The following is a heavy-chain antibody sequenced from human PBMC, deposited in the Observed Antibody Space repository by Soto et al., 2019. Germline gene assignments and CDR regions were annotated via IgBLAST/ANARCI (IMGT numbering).Heavy chain of an antibody. Sequence: PSETLSLTCTVSGGSISSYYWSWIRQPPGKGLEWIGYIYYTGTTNYNPSLKSRVTISVDTSKNQFSLKLSSVTTADTAVYYCTKLPGADYAGIFDPWGQGTLVTVSS. V-gene: IGHV4-59*01. CDR1: GGSISSYY. CDR3: TKLPGADYAGIFDP. CDR2: IYYTGTT. D-gene: IGHD4-17*01. J-gene: IGHJ5*02.